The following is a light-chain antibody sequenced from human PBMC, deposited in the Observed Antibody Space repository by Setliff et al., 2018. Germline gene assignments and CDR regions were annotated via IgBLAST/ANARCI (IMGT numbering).Light chain of an antibody. J-gene: IGKJ4*01. CDR2: GAS. V-gene: IGKV1-9*01. CDR1: QDVSSF. Sequence: DIQLTQSPSFLSASVGDRVIITCRASQDVSSFFAWYQQKPGKAPKILIWGASHLQSGVPSRFSGDRSGAEYTLTINFLQPEDFATYYCQRLISFPLTFGGGTKVDIK. CDR3: QRLISFPLT.